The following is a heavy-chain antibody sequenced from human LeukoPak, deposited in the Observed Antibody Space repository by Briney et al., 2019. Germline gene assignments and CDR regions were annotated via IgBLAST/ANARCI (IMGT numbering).Heavy chain of an antibody. Sequence: SETLSLTCTVSGGSISSYYWSWIRQPPGKGLDGIGYISYIWSTIYNPSLKTRVTMSVDTSKNQFSLKLTPLIAADTAVYYCERYYYDSSIYYYYLDCWGQGTLVTVSS. D-gene: IGHD3-22*01. CDR2: ISYIWST. CDR1: GGSISSYY. CDR3: ERYYYDSSIYYYYLDC. V-gene: IGHV4-59*01. J-gene: IGHJ4*02.